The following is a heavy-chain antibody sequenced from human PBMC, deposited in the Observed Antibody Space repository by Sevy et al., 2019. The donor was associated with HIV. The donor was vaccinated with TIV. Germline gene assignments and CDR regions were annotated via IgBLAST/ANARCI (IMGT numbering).Heavy chain of an antibody. J-gene: IGHJ6*02. CDR3: ARDGATAWFFFYGTDV. V-gene: IGHV1-3*01. CDR1: GYTFTNYA. D-gene: IGHD5-18*01. Sequence: ASVKVSCKDSGYTFTNYAIHWVRQAPGQRLERMGWINGDNGNTQFSKKFQGRVTITRDTSASTAYMQLRSLRSEDTGVYYCARDGATAWFFFYGTDVWGQGTTVTVSS. CDR2: INGDNGNT.